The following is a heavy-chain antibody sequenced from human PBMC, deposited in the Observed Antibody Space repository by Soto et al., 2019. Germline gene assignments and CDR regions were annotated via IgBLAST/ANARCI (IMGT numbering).Heavy chain of an antibody. J-gene: IGHJ6*02. CDR2: ISYDGSNK. CDR3: ATGGVDIVVVEFHGMDV. D-gene: IGHD2-2*03. V-gene: IGHV3-30*03. CDR1: GFTFSSYG. Sequence: GGSLRLSCAASGFTFSSYGMHWVRQAPGKGLEWVAVISYDGSNKYYADSVKGRFTISRDNSKNTLYLQMNSLRAEDTAVYYCATGGVDIVVVEFHGMDVWGQGTTVTVSS.